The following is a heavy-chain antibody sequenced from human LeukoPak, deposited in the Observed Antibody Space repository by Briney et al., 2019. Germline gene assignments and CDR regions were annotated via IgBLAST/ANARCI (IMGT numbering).Heavy chain of an antibody. CDR2: IKQDGSEK. J-gene: IGHJ4*02. V-gene: IGHV3-7*02. CDR3: ARGSSGWYYFDY. CDR1: GFTFSSYW. Sequence: GRSLRLSCAASGFTFSSYWMSWVRQAPGKGLEWVANIKQDGSEKYYVDSVKGRFTISRDNAKNSLYLQMNSLRAKDTAVYYCARGSSGWYYFDYWGQGTLVTVSS. D-gene: IGHD6-19*01.